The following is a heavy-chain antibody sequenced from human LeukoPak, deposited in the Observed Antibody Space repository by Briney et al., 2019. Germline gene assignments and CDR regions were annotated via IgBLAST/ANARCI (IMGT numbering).Heavy chain of an antibody. V-gene: IGHV4-39*07. CDR3: ARRRGAPADPTGYNWFDP. Sequence: SETLSLTCTVSGGSITSSSYYWGWIRQPPGKGLEWIGSVYYSGNTYYNSSLKSRVTISVDTSKNQFSLKLSSVTAADTAVYYCARRRGAPADPTGYNWFDPWGQGTLVTVSS. J-gene: IGHJ5*02. CDR1: GGSITSSSYY. D-gene: IGHD6-13*01. CDR2: VYYSGNT.